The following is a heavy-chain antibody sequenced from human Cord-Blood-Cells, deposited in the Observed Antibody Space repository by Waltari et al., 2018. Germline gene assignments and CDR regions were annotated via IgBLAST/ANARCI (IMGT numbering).Heavy chain of an antibody. Sequence: QVQLQESGPGLVKPSETLSLTCAVSGYSISSGYYWGWFRQPPGKGLEWIGSIYHSGSTYYNPSLKSRVTISVDTSKNQFSLKLSSVTAADTAVYYCARDDGVYSGYDYYYGMDVWGQGTTVTVSS. V-gene: IGHV4-38-2*02. CDR3: ARDDGVYSGYDYYYGMDV. CDR2: IYHSGST. CDR1: GYSISSGYY. J-gene: IGHJ6*02. D-gene: IGHD5-12*01.